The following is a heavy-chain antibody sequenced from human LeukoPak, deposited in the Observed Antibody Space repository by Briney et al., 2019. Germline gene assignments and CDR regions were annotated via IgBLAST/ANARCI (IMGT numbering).Heavy chain of an antibody. CDR1: GGSISSYY. J-gene: IGHJ6*02. CDR2: IYYSGST. CDR3: ARGPLKDYSNTYYYYGMDV. Sequence: PSETLSLTCTVSGGSISSYYWSWIRQPPGKGLEWIGYIYYSGSTNYNPSLKSRVTISVDTSKNQFSLKLSSVTAADTAVYYCARGPLKDYSNTYYYYGMDVWGQGTTVTVSS. V-gene: IGHV4-59*12. D-gene: IGHD3-10*01.